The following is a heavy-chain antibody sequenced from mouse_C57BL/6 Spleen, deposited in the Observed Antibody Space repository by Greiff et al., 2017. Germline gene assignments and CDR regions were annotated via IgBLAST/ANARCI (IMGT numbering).Heavy chain of an antibody. J-gene: IGHJ1*03. CDR3: ARTLYGYDVGRYFDV. V-gene: IGHV7-3*01. CDR1: GFTFTDYY. Sequence: EVQLVESGGGLVQPGGSLSLSCAASGFTFTDYYMSWVRQPPGKALEWLGFIRNKANGYTTEYSASVKGRFTISRDNSQSILYLQMNALRAEDSATYYCARTLYGYDVGRYFDVWGTGTTVTVSS. D-gene: IGHD2-2*01. CDR2: IRNKANGYTT.